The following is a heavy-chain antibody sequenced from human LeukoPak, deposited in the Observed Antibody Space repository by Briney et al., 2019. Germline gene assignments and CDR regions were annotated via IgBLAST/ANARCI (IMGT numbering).Heavy chain of an antibody. CDR3: AKDGSWSCTD. CDR2: IAHHGSNK. D-gene: IGHD2-8*02. V-gene: IGHV3-30*02. Sequence: PGGSLRLSCAASGFTFSRNAIHWVRQGPGKRLEWVSYIAHHGSNKYYADSVKGRFTISRDNPKRTLYLQMNSLRADDTAVYYCAKDGSWSCTDWGQGTLVTVSS. J-gene: IGHJ4*02. CDR1: GFTFSRNA.